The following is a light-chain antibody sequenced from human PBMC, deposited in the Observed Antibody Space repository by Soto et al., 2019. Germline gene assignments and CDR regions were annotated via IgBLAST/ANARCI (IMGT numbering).Light chain of an antibody. CDR3: QQYGSSP. CDR2: GAS. Sequence: IVWTQSPVSLSLSPGERATLSCRASQSVSSSYLAWYQQKPGQAPRLLIYGASSRATGIPDRFSGSGSGTDFTLTISRLEPEDFAVYYCQQYGSSPFGQGTKVDIK. J-gene: IGKJ1*01. CDR1: QSVSSSY. V-gene: IGKV3-20*01.